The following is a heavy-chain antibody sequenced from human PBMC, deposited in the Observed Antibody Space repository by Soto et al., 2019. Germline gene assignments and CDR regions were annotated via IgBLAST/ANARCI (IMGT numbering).Heavy chain of an antibody. D-gene: IGHD3-9*01. CDR2: INPNSGGT. Sequence: ASVKVSCKASGYTFTGYYMHWARQAPGQGLEWMGWINPNSGGTNYAQKFQGWVTMTRDTSISTAYMELSRLRSDDTAVYYCARDHYDILTGYYAFDYWGQGTLVTVSS. CDR3: ARDHYDILTGYYAFDY. CDR1: GYTFTGYY. V-gene: IGHV1-2*04. J-gene: IGHJ4*02.